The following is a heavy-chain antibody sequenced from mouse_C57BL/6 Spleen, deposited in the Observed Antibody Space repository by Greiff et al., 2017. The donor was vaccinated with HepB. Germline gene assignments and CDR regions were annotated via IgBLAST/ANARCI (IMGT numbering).Heavy chain of an antibody. J-gene: IGHJ2*01. Sequence: EVQLQESGAELVRPGASVKLSCTASGFNIKDDYMHWVKQRPEQGLEWIGWIDPENGDTEYASKFQGKATITADTSSNTAYLQLSSLTSEDTAVYYCTFYDGYYAGYWGQGTTLTVSS. CDR1: GFNIKDDY. CDR2: IDPENGDT. CDR3: TFYDGYYAGY. D-gene: IGHD2-3*01. V-gene: IGHV14-4*01.